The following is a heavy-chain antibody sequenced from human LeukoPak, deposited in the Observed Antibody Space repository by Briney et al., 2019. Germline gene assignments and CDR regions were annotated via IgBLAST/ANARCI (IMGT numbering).Heavy chain of an antibody. Sequence: SETLSLTCAVYGGSFSGYYWSWIRQPPGKGLEWLGEINHSGSTNYNPSLKSRVTISVDTSKNQFSLKLSSVTAADTAVYYCARANYYDSSGPADWFDPWGQGTLVTVSS. D-gene: IGHD3-22*01. J-gene: IGHJ5*02. CDR1: GGSFSGYY. CDR3: ARANYYDSSGPADWFDP. CDR2: INHSGST. V-gene: IGHV4-34*01.